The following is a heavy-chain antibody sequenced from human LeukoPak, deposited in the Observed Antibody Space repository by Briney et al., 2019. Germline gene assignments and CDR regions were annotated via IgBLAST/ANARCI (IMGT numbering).Heavy chain of an antibody. CDR3: VREMGGALDY. J-gene: IGHJ4*02. CDR2: IYSGGST. D-gene: IGHD2-21*01. V-gene: IGHV3-53*01. CDR1: GFTFSPYS. Sequence: GGSLRLSCAASGFTFSPYSMSWVRQAPGKGLEWVSVIYSGGSTYYADSVKGRFTISRDNSKNTLYLQMNSLRAEDTAVYYCVREMGGALDYWGQGTLVTVSS.